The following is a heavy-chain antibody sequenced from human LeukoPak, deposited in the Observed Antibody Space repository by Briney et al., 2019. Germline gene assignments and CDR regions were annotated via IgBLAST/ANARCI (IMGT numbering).Heavy chain of an antibody. V-gene: IGHV3-53*01. D-gene: IGHD1-26*01. CDR3: ARVVVEATTRYFDY. CDR1: GFTVSSNY. Sequence: PGGSLRLSCAASGFTVSSNYMIWVRQAPGKGLEWVSVIYSGGSTYNADSVKGRFTISRDNSKNTLFLQMNSLRAEDTAVYYCARVVVEATTRYFDYWGQGTLVTVSS. CDR2: IYSGGST. J-gene: IGHJ4*02.